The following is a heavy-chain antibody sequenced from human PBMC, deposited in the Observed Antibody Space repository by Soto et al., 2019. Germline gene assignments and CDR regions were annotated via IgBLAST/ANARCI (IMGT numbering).Heavy chain of an antibody. V-gene: IGHV3-23*01. CDR2: ISGSGGST. CDR1: GFTFSSYA. Sequence: EVQLLESGGGLVQPGGSLRLSCAASGFTFSSYAMSWVRQAPGKGLEWVSAISGSGGSTYYADSVKGRFTISRDNSKNTLYLQMNSLRAEDTAVYYCAKAAVYYDFWSGLIGFDYWGQGTLVTVSS. CDR3: AKAAVYYDFWSGLIGFDY. D-gene: IGHD3-3*01. J-gene: IGHJ4*02.